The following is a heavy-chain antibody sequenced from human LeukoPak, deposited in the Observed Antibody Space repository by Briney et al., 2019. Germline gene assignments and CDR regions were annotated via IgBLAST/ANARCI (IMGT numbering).Heavy chain of an antibody. CDR3: ARGYSSSRRFDP. Sequence: GGSLRLSCAASGFTVSSNYMNWVRQAPGKGLEWVSSITSSSSYIYYADSVKGRFTISRDNAKNSLYLQMNSLRAEDTAVYYCARGYSSSRRFDPWGQGTLVAVSS. D-gene: IGHD6-13*01. V-gene: IGHV3-21*01. J-gene: IGHJ5*02. CDR2: ITSSSSYI. CDR1: GFTVSSNY.